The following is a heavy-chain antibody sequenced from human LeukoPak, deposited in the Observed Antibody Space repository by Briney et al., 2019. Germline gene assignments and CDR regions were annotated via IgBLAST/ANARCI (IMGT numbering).Heavy chain of an antibody. D-gene: IGHD6-19*01. Sequence: ASVKVSCKASGYTFTYYYMYWVRQAPGQGLEWMGLINPSGGSTSYVQELQGRVTMTRDTSTSTVYMELSSLRSEDTAVYYCARGPYSSGWYGLDYWGQETLVTVSS. CDR2: INPSGGST. J-gene: IGHJ4*02. CDR3: ARGPYSSGWYGLDY. V-gene: IGHV1-46*04. CDR1: GYTFTYYY.